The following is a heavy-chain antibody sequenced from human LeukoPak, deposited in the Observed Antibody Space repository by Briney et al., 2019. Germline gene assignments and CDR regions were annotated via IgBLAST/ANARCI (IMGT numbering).Heavy chain of an antibody. V-gene: IGHV3-23*01. CDR2: ISGSGGST. CDR1: GFTFSSCA. J-gene: IGHJ6*03. CDR3: ARDFTSSSSNHYYYMDV. D-gene: IGHD6-6*01. Sequence: PGGSLRLSCAASGFTFSSCAMSWVRQAPGKGLEWVSAISGSGGSTYYADSVKGRFTISRDNSKNTLYLQMNSLRAEDTAVYYCARDFTSSSSNHYYYMDVWGKGTTVTVSS.